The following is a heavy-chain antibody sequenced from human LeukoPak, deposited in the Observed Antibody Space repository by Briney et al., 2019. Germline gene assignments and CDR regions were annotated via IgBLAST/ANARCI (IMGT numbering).Heavy chain of an antibody. CDR3: ARDLASSGWFPNDY. V-gene: IGHV3-21*01. CDR1: GFTFSSYS. D-gene: IGHD6-19*01. Sequence: KSGGSLRLSCAASGFTFSSYSMNWVRQAPGKGLEWVSSISSSSCYIYYADSVKGRFTISRDNAKNSLYLQMNSLRAEDTAVYYCARDLASSGWFPNDYWGQGTLVTVSS. J-gene: IGHJ4*02. CDR2: ISSSSCYI.